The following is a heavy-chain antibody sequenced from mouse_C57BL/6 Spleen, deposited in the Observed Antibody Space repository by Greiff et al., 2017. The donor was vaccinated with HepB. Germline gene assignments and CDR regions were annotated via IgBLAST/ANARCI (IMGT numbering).Heavy chain of an antibody. D-gene: IGHD2-5*01. CDR2: ISSGGDYI. V-gene: IGHV5-9-1*02. CDR3: TRGGSYNSNCYFDY. Sequence: VQLKESGEGLVKPGGSLKLSCAASGFTFSSYAMSWVRQTPEKRLEWVAYISSGGDYIYYADTVKGRFTISRDNARNTLYLQMSSLKSEDTAMYYCTRGGSYNSNCYFDYWGQGTTLTVSS. J-gene: IGHJ2*01. CDR1: GFTFSSYA.